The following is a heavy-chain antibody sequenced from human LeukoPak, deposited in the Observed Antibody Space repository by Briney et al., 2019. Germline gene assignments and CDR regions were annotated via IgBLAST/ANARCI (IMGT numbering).Heavy chain of an antibody. CDR1: GYSFTSYW. V-gene: IGHV5-51*01. CDR2: VYPGDSDT. D-gene: IGHD5-18*01. CDR3: ARSNVFRNGYGDY. J-gene: IGHJ4*02. Sequence: GESLKISCKGSGYSFTSYWIGWVRQMPGKGLEWMGIVYPGDSDTRYSPSFQGQVTISADKSISTAYLYWSSLKASDSAMYYCARSNVFRNGYGDYWGQGTLVTVSS.